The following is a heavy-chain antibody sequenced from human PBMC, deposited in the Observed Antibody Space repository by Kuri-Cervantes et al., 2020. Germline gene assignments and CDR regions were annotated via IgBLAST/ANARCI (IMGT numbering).Heavy chain of an antibody. J-gene: IGHJ4*02. CDR1: GGSVSSGSYY. D-gene: IGHD7-27*01. Sequence: ESLKSSCTVSGGSVSSGSYYWSCIRQPPGKGLEWIGYIYYSGSTNYNPSLKSRVTISVDTSKNQFSLKLSSVTAADTAVYYCARTGTGGSIEYYFDYWGQGTLVTVSS. CDR3: ARTGTGGSIEYYFDY. V-gene: IGHV4-61*01. CDR2: IYYSGST.